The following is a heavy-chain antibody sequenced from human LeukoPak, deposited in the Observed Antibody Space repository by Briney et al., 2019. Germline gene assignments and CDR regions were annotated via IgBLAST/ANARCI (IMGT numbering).Heavy chain of an antibody. CDR1: GFTFSHYR. Sequence: GGSLRLSCAASGFTFSHYRMNWVRQAPGKGLEWVSCISTSITTIYYAHSVKGRFTISRDNAKNSLYLQMNSLRDEDTAVYSCARGLYYYDSSGFTGRFDTWGQGTLVTVSS. CDR3: ARGLYYYDSSGFTGRFDT. J-gene: IGHJ5*02. CDR2: ISTSITTI. D-gene: IGHD3-22*01. V-gene: IGHV3-48*02.